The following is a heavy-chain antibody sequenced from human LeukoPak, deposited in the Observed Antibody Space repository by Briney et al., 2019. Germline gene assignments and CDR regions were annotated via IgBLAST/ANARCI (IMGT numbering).Heavy chain of an antibody. J-gene: IGHJ4*02. D-gene: IGHD6-19*01. CDR1: GDSFSSSSAA. CDR2: TYYRSKWYN. V-gene: IGHV6-1*01. Sequence: SQTLSLTCALSGDSFSSSSAAWDWLRQSPWRGLEWLGRTYYRSKWYNDYAVSVKSLITINPDTSKNQFSLQLNSVTPEDTAVYYCARDLYVAVAGTFDYWGQGTLVTVSS. CDR3: ARDLYVAVAGTFDY.